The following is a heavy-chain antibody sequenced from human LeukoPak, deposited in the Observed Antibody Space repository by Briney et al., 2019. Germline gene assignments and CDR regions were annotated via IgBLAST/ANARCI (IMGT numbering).Heavy chain of an antibody. Sequence: GGSLRLSCAASGFTFSSYAMSWVRQAPGKELEWVSAISGSGGSTYYADSVKGRFTISRDNAKNSLYLQMNSLRAEDTAVYYCARDSYDILTGYYNYYYGMDVWGKGTTVTVSS. CDR2: ISGSGGST. CDR3: ARDSYDILTGYYNYYYGMDV. CDR1: GFTFSSYA. J-gene: IGHJ6*04. D-gene: IGHD3-9*01. V-gene: IGHV3-23*01.